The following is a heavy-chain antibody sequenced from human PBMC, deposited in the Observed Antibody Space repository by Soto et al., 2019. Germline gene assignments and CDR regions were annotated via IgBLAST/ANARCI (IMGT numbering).Heavy chain of an antibody. CDR2: ISWNSGSI. D-gene: IGHD2-2*01. CDR3: AKEGVPAATPYYYYYMDV. V-gene: IGHV3-9*01. Sequence: EVQLVDSGGGLVQPGRSLRLSCAASGFTFDDYAMHWVRQAPGKGLEWVSGISWNSGSIGYADSVKGRFTISRDNAKNSLYLQMNSLRAEDTALYYCAKEGVPAATPYYYYYMDVWGKGTTVTVSS. CDR1: GFTFDDYA. J-gene: IGHJ6*03.